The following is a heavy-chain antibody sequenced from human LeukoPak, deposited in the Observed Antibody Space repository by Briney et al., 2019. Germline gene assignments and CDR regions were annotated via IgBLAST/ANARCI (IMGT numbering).Heavy chain of an antibody. V-gene: IGHV3-74*03. Sequence: GGSLRLSCAASGFTISSYWMRWVRQAPGKGLVWVSRINSDGSSITYADSVKGRFTISRDNAKNTLYLQMNSLRVEDTAVYYCAREGRVSGYDFDCWGQGTLVTVSS. J-gene: IGHJ4*02. D-gene: IGHD5-12*01. CDR1: GFTISSYW. CDR3: AREGRVSGYDFDC. CDR2: INSDGSSI.